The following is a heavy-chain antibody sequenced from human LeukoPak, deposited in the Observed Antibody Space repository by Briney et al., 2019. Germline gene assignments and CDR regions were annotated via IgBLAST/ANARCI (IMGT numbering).Heavy chain of an antibody. V-gene: IGHV4-59*12. D-gene: IGHD3-16*01. CDR2: IYYNRST. CDR1: GASINSYY. J-gene: IGHJ4*02. Sequence: SETLSLTCSVSGASINSYYWSWIRQPPGKGLEWIGNIYYNRSTSYHPSLKSRVTISVDTSTNQFSLKLSSVTAADTAVYYCARRGMIRLLDYWGQGTLVTVSS. CDR3: ARRGMIRLLDY.